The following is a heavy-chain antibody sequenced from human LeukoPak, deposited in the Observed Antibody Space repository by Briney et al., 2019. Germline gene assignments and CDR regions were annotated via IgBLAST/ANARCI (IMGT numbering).Heavy chain of an antibody. CDR2: IYYSGST. J-gene: IGHJ4*02. D-gene: IGHD6-13*01. Sequence: SETLSLTCTVSGGSISSGDYYWSWIRQPPGKGLEWIGYIYYSGSTYYNSSLKSRVTISVDTSKNQFSLKLYSVTAADTAVYYCARIPGRGMAAAGHYWGQGTLVTVSS. CDR3: ARIPGRGMAAAGHY. CDR1: GGSISSGDYY. V-gene: IGHV4-30-4*08.